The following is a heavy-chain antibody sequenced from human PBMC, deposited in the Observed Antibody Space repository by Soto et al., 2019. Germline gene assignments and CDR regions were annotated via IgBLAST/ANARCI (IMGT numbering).Heavy chain of an antibody. V-gene: IGHV3-33*03. CDR2: IWYDGSGQ. CDR3: AKDEVSRKYYGHSLDV. D-gene: IGHD4-17*01. J-gene: IGHJ6*02. Sequence: QVQLVESGGGLVQPGRSLRLSCVVSGFTFSNYGMHWVRQARGKGLEWVADIWYDGSGQRYAGSVQGRFTISRDNSKNTLYLQINSLRVEDTAVYYCAKDEVSRKYYGHSLDVWGQGTTVTVSS. CDR1: GFTFSNYG.